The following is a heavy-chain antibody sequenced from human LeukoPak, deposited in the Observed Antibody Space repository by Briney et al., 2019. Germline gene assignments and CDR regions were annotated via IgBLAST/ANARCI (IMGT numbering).Heavy chain of an antibody. CDR2: MNPNSGNT. J-gene: IGHJ6*03. D-gene: IGHD6-6*01. CDR3: ARGLKARSTSYYYYYYYMDV. V-gene: IGHV1-8*03. Sequence: GASVKVSCKASGYTFTSYDINWVRQATGQGLEWVGWMNPNSGNTGYAQKFQGRVTITRNTSISTAYMELSSLRSEDTAVYYCARGLKARSTSYYYYYYYMDVWGKGTTVTVSS. CDR1: GYTFTSYD.